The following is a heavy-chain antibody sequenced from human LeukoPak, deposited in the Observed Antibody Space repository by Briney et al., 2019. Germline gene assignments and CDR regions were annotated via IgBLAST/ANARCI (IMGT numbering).Heavy chain of an antibody. V-gene: IGHV3-23*01. J-gene: IGHJ6*04. CDR2: ISGSGGST. CDR1: GFAFSSYA. D-gene: IGHD2-2*01. CDR3: ATLGYCSSTSCIYNYYYYGMDV. Sequence: GGSLRLSCAASGFAFSSYAMSWVRQAPGKGLEWVSAISGSGGSTYYADSVKGRFTISRDNSKNTLYLQMNSLRAEDTAVYYCATLGYCSSTSCIYNYYYYGMDVWGKGTTVTVSS.